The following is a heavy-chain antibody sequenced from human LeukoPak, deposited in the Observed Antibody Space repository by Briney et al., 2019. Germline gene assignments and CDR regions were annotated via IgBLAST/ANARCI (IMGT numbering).Heavy chain of an antibody. CDR3: ARLGATGHY. J-gene: IGHJ4*02. CDR1: GGSISSSSYY. D-gene: IGHD1-26*01. V-gene: IGHV4-39*01. CDR2: IYYSGST. Sequence: SETLSLTCTVSGGSISSSSYYWGWIRQPPGKGPEWIGSIYYSGSTYYNPSLKSRVTISVDTSKNQFSLKLSSVTAADTAVYYCARLGATGHYWGQGTLVTVSS.